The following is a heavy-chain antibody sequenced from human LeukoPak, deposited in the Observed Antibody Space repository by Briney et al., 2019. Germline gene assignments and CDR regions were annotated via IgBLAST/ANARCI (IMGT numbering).Heavy chain of an antibody. V-gene: IGHV1-2*02. J-gene: IGHJ4*02. D-gene: IGHD2-2*01. Sequence: ASVKVSCKASGYIFSDYYIHWVRQAPGQGLEWMGWINPNSGGTNYAQKFQGRVTMTRDTSISTAYMELSRLRSDDTAVYYCARGVPAAIFDYWGQGTLVTVS. CDR2: INPNSGGT. CDR1: GYIFSDYY. CDR3: ARGVPAAIFDY.